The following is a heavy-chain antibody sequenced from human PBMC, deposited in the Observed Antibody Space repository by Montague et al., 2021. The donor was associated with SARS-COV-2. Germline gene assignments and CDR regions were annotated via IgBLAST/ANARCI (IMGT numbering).Heavy chain of an antibody. CDR2: IYYSGST. V-gene: IGHV4-39*01. CDR1: GDSIRSNSYN. CDR3: ARHRITIFLCRMFDY. Sequence: SETLSLTCTVSGDSIRSNSYNWGWIRQPPGKGLEWIGSIYYSGSTYYNPSLQSRVTISVDTSKNQLSLKLSSVTAADTAVYYCARHRITIFLCRMFDYWGQGTLVTVSS. D-gene: IGHD3-9*01. J-gene: IGHJ4*02.